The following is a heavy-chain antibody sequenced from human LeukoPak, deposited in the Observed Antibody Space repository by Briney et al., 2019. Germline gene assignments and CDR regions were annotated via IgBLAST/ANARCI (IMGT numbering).Heavy chain of an antibody. CDR2: IYYTGST. CDR3: ARKRGYYGSGSFDY. Sequence: SETLSLTCSVSAASISSYYWSWIRQPPGKGLEWIAYIYYTGSTNYNPSLKSRVTISLDTPKNQFSLMVNSVTTTDTAVYYCARKRGYYGSGSFDYWGQGNPVTVSS. D-gene: IGHD3-10*01. J-gene: IGHJ4*02. V-gene: IGHV4-59*12. CDR1: AASISSYY.